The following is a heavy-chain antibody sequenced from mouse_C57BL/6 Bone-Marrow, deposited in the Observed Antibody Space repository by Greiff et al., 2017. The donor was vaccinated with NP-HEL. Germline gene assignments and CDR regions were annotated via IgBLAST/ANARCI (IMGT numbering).Heavy chain of an antibody. Sequence: EVKLQESVAELVRPGASVKLSCTASGFNFKNSYMHWVKQRPEQGLEWIGRIDPANGNTKYAPKFQGKTTITADTSSNTAYLQLSSLTSEDTAIYYCARESLLRYLYAMDYWGQGTSVTVSS. CDR1: GFNFKNSY. J-gene: IGHJ4*01. CDR2: IDPANGNT. D-gene: IGHD1-1*01. CDR3: ARESLLRYLYAMDY. V-gene: IGHV14-3*01.